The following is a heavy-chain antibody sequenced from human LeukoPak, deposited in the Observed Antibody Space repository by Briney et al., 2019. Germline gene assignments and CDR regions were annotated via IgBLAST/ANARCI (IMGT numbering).Heavy chain of an antibody. J-gene: IGHJ4*02. CDR3: ARDRKGLAGYSSSCLGY. CDR1: GYTFTSYA. CDR2: INTNTGNP. Sequence: ASVKVSCKASGYTFTSYAMNWVRQAPGQGLEWMGWINTNTGNPTYAQGFTGRFVFSLDTSVGTAYLQISSLKAEDTAVYYCARDRKGLAGYSSSCLGYWGQGTLVTVSS. D-gene: IGHD6-13*01. V-gene: IGHV7-4-1*02.